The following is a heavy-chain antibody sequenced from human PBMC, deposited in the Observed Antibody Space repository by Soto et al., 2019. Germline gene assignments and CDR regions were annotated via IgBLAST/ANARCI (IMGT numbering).Heavy chain of an antibody. D-gene: IGHD5-12*01. V-gene: IGHV3-33*01. CDR2: IWYDGSNK. CDR3: ARDERPKWLRSYYYYYGMDV. CDR1: GFTFSSYG. J-gene: IGHJ6*02. Sequence: SLRLSCAASGFTFSSYGMHWVRQAPGKGLEWVAVIWYDGSNKYYADSVKGRFTISRDNSKNTLYLQMNSLRAEDTAVYYCARDERPKWLRSYYYYYGMDVLGQGTTVTFSS.